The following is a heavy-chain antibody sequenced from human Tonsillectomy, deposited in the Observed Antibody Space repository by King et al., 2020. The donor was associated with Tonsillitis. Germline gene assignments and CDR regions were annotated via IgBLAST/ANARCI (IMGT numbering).Heavy chain of an antibody. D-gene: IGHD6-13*01. V-gene: IGHV5-51*01. CDR3: ARPTRNKYSSSFTFDY. CDR2: IYPGDSDT. J-gene: IGHJ4*02. CDR1: GYSFTSYW. Sequence: VQLVESGAEVKKPGESLKISCKGSGYSFTSYWIGWVRQMPGKGLEWMGIIYPGDSDTRYSPSFQGQVTISADKSISTAYLQWSSLKASDTAMYYCARPTRNKYSSSFTFDYWGQGTLVTVSS.